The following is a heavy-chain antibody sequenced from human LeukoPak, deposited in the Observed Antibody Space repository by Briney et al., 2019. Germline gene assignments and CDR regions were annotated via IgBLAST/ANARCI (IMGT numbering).Heavy chain of an antibody. CDR1: GGSISSYY. D-gene: IGHD2-21*02. CDR3: AREAHCGGDCYPPGAFDI. J-gene: IGHJ3*02. Sequence: SETLSLTCTVSGGSISSYYWSWIRQPPGKGLEWIGDIYYSGSTNYNPSLKSRVTISVDTSKNQFSLKLSSVTAADTAVYYCAREAHCGGDCYPPGAFDIWGQGTMVTLPS. V-gene: IGHV4-59*01. CDR2: IYYSGST.